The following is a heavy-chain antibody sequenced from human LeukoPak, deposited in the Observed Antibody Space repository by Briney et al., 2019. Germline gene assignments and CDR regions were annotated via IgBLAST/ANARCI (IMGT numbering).Heavy chain of an antibody. CDR2: IYSSGTI. Sequence: PSETLPLTCTVSGGSFSTYIYYWAWIRQSAGKGLEWIGRIYSSGTITYNPSLQSRVTMSVDTSKNEFSLKMSSVTAADTAVYYCTRDSGTTGEVKFDPWGQGTLVAVSS. J-gene: IGHJ5*02. V-gene: IGHV4-61*02. D-gene: IGHD3-10*01. CDR3: TRDSGTTGEVKFDP. CDR1: GGSFSTYIYY.